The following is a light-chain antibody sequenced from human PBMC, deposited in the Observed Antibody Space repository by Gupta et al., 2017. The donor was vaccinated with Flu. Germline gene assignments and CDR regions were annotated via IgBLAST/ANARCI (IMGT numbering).Light chain of an antibody. CDR2: SNN. V-gene: IGLV1-44*01. J-gene: IGLJ1*01. CDR1: TSNVGSNA. CDR3: AAWDDSLNGHYV. Sequence: QSVLAQPPSASGTPGQRVTITCSGSTSNVGSNAVNWYQQVPGTAPKLLSYSNNQRPSGVPDRFAGSKSGTSASLAIRGLQSEDEADYYCAAWDDSLNGHYVFGTGTKVTVL.